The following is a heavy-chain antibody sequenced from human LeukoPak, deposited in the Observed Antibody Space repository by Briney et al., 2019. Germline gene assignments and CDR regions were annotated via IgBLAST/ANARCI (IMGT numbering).Heavy chain of an antibody. D-gene: IGHD4-23*01. CDR1: GGSFSGYY. V-gene: IGHV4-34*01. CDR2: INHSGST. Sequence: SETLSLTCAVYGGSFSGYYWSWTRQPPGKGLEWIGEINHSGSTNYNPSLKSRVTISVDTSKNQFSLKLSSVTAADTAVYYCARQKRDYGGNILYYYYMDVWGKGTTVTISS. J-gene: IGHJ6*03. CDR3: ARQKRDYGGNILYYYYMDV.